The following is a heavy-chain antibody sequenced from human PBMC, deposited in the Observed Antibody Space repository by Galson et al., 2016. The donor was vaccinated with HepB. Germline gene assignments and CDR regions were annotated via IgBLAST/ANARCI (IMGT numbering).Heavy chain of an antibody. J-gene: IGHJ3*02. CDR1: GFTFSKYA. CDR2: ISTNGISQ. CDR3: AKDQGILRHFDWLTYDAFDM. D-gene: IGHD3-9*01. Sequence: SLRLSCAASGFTFSKYALHWVRQAPGEGLEWVAVISTNGISQNYEDSVKGRFTVYRDNSKNTVDLQMNSLRPEDTAVYYCAKDQGILRHFDWLTYDAFDMWGQGTMVTVSS. V-gene: IGHV3-30*18.